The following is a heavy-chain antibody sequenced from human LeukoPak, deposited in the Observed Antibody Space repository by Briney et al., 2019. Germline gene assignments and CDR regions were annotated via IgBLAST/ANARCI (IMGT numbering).Heavy chain of an antibody. CDR3: TTVNRGVIRGYYYYYMDV. Sequence: PGGSLRLSCAASRFIFDNYGMTWVRQAPGKGLEWVGRIKSKTDGGTTDYAAPVKGRFTISRDDSKNTLYLQMNSLKTEDTAVYYCTTVNRGVIRGYYYYYMDVWGKGTTVTISS. CDR1: RFIFDNYG. V-gene: IGHV3-15*01. CDR2: IKSKTDGGTT. D-gene: IGHD3-10*01. J-gene: IGHJ6*03.